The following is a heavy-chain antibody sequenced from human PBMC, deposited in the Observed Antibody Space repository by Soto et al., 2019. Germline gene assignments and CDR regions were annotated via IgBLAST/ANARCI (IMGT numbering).Heavy chain of an antibody. V-gene: IGHV1-46*01. J-gene: IGHJ5*02. CDR2: INPSDNST. Sequence: GASVKVSCKASGYTFTSYYMHWVRQAPGQGLEWMGVINPSDNSTTYAQKFQGRVTMTRDTSTSTVYMELTSLRSEDTAVYYCARARGSFEPWGQGTLVTVYS. CDR1: GYTFTSYY. CDR3: ARARGSFEP. D-gene: IGHD3-10*01.